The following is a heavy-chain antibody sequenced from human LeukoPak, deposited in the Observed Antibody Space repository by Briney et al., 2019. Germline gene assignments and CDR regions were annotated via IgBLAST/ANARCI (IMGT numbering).Heavy chain of an antibody. CDR2: IWYDGSNK. J-gene: IGHJ6*02. CDR3: ARGSYCRSTSCHKSAHYYGMDV. D-gene: IGHD2-2*02. CDR1: GFSFSSYG. Sequence: GGSLRLSCAAPGFSFSSYGMHWVRQAPGKGLGGVAVIWYDGSNKYYADSVKGRFTISRDNSKNTLYLQMNSLRAEDTAVYYCARGSYCRSTSCHKSAHYYGMDVWGQGTTVTVSS. V-gene: IGHV3-33*01.